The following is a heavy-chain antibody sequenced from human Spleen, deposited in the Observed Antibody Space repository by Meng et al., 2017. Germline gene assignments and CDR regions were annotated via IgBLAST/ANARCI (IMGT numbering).Heavy chain of an antibody. V-gene: IGHV1-2*06. CDR3: AKALGWGSSPDY. CDR1: GYTFTAYY. D-gene: IGHD2-21*01. J-gene: IGHJ4*02. CDR2: INPNSGGT. Sequence: QVQLVQSGADVKKPEASVKVSCKASGYTFTAYYIHWVRQAPGQGLEWMGRINPNSGGTNFAQKFQGRVIMTRDTSISTAYMELSSLGFDDTAVYYCAKALGWGSSPDYWGQGILVTVSS.